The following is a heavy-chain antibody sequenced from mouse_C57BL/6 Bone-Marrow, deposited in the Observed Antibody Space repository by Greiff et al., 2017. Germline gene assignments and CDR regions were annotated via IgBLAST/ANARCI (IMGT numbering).Heavy chain of an antibody. J-gene: IGHJ2*01. CDR3: TRGLGRSY. V-gene: IGHV1-19*01. CDR1: GYTFTDYY. CDR2: INPYNGGT. D-gene: IGHD4-1*01. Sequence: SGPVLVKPGASVKMSCKASGYTFTDYYMNWVKQSHGKSLEWIGVINPYNGGTSYNQKFKGKATLTVDKSSSTAYMELNSLTSEDSAVYYCTRGLGRSYWGQGTTLTVSS.